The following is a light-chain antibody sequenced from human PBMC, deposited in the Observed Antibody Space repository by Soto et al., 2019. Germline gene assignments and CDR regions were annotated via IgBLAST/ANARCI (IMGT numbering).Light chain of an antibody. CDR3: GAHAGSNTWV. CDR1: SGDIGAYNY. Sequence: QSALTQSPSASASPGQSVTTSCTGSSGDIGAYNYVSWYQQHPGKAPKLIIYEVNKRPSGVPDRFSGSKSGITASLTVSGLQADDEADYFCGAHAGSNTWVFGGGTKVTVL. J-gene: IGLJ3*02. V-gene: IGLV2-8*01. CDR2: EVN.